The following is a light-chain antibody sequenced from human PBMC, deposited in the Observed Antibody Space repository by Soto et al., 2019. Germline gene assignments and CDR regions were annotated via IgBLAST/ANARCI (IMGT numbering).Light chain of an antibody. J-gene: IGLJ1*01. CDR1: SSDIGTYEF. Sequence: QSALTQPASVSGSLGQSITLSCTGTSSDIGTYEFVSWYQQHPGKAPKLIIYEVSNRPSGVSNRFSGSKTGNTASLTISGLQAEDEAAYYCFSHRSGNSHVFGTGTKVTVL. V-gene: IGLV2-14*01. CDR3: FSHRSGNSHV. CDR2: EVS.